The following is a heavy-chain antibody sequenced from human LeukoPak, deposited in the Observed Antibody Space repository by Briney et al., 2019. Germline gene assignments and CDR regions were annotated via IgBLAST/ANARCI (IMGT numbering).Heavy chain of an antibody. CDR3: TRRSIASTRTDDY. Sequence: GGSLRLSCAASGFNFSGSAIHWVRQASGKGLEWVGCIRSKSHSYATTYAASLKGRFTISRDDSKNTTYLQLSSLKTDDTAVYYCTRRSIASTRTDDYWGQGTLVTVSS. CDR1: GFNFSGSA. J-gene: IGHJ4*02. V-gene: IGHV3-73*01. D-gene: IGHD6-13*01. CDR2: IRSKSHSYAT.